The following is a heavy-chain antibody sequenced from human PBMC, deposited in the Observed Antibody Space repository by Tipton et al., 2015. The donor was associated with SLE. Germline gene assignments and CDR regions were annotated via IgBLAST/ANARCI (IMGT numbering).Heavy chain of an antibody. CDR1: GYTFTGYH. V-gene: IGHV1-46*01. Sequence: QSGAEVKKPGASVKVSCKASGYTFTGYHIHWVRQAPGQGLEWMGLIHPSDGSTGYARTFEGRLTMTRDTSTSTLYMELSGLRSEDTAVYYCAKEDNAFDVWGQGTMVSVSS. J-gene: IGHJ3*01. CDR3: AKEDNAFDV. CDR2: IHPSDGST.